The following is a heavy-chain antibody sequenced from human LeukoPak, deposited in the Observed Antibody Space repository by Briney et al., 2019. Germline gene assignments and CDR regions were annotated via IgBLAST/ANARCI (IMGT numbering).Heavy chain of an antibody. CDR3: ARDRGYCRGGRCYSNYFDL. D-gene: IGHD2-15*01. CDR1: GFTFSSFG. J-gene: IGHJ4*02. Sequence: PGGSLRLSCAASGFTFSSFGMHWVRQAPGKGLEWVALTWSDGSGYFYPDSVKGRFTISRDNSKNTVYLQMNSLRDEDTAVYFCARDRGYCRGGRCYSNYFDLWGQGTLVTVSS. V-gene: IGHV3-33*01. CDR2: TWSDGSGY.